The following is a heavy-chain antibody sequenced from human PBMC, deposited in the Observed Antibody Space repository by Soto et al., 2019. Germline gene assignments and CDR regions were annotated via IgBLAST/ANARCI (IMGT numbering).Heavy chain of an antibody. CDR3: ARGIGDADWDGNWFDP. Sequence: QVQLVQSGAEVKKPGSSVRVSCKASGGSFRTYTINWVRQAPGQGLEWVGRIISVLGRANYAQKFQGRVTLTADKFTSTAYMELSSLRSDDTAVYFCARGIGDADWDGNWFDPWGQGTLVTVSS. D-gene: IGHD3-9*01. CDR2: IISVLGRA. CDR1: GGSFRTYT. V-gene: IGHV1-69*08. J-gene: IGHJ5*02.